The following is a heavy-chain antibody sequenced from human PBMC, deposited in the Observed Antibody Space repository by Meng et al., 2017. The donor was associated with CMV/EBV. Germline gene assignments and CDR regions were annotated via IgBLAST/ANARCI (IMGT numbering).Heavy chain of an antibody. CDR1: GYTFTSYY. CDR2: INPSGGST. D-gene: IGHD2-2*01. CDR3: ARDSYGYCSSTSCYREGHYYYYCGMDV. V-gene: IGHV1-46*01. J-gene: IGHJ6*02. Sequence: ASVKVSCKASGYTFTSYYMHWVRQAPGQGLEWMGIINPSGGSTSYAQKFQGRVTMTRDTSTSTVYMELSSLRSEDTAVYYCARDSYGYCSSTSCYREGHYYYYCGMDVWGQGTTVTVSS.